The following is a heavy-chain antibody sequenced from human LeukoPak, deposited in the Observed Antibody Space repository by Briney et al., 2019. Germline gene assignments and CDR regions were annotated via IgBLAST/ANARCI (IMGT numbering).Heavy chain of an antibody. Sequence: ASVKVSCKASGYSXTGYYMHWVRQAPGQGLEWMGWINTDSGDTKYAQKFQGRVTMTRDTSISTAYMEVSRLRFDDTAMYYCAREVGYLLGEYRLGFWGPGTLVTVSS. D-gene: IGHD3-10*01. J-gene: IGHJ4*02. CDR3: AREVGYLLGEYRLGF. CDR2: INTDSGDT. CDR1: GYSXTGYY. V-gene: IGHV1-2*02.